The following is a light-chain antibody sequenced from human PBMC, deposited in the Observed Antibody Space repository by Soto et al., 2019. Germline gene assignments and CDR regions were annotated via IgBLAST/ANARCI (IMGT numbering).Light chain of an antibody. CDR2: GAS. CDR3: QQYATSPPP. V-gene: IGKV3-20*01. CDR1: QSVSSNF. Sequence: EIVLAQSPGTLSLSPGERATLSCRASQSVSSNFLAWYQKKPGQAPRLLFYGASSRATGIPDRFSGSGSGTASVLTISGREPEDLAVYYCQQYATSPPPFGQGTRLDI. J-gene: IGKJ5*01.